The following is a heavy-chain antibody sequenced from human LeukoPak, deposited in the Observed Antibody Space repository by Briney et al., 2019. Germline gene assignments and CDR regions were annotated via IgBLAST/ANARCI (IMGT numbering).Heavy chain of an antibody. D-gene: IGHD2-2*01. CDR2: INHSGST. V-gene: IGHV4-39*07. J-gene: IGHJ4*02. CDR3: ARDRPRYCSSTSCQRALDY. CDR1: GGSISSTSYY. Sequence: SETLSLTCAVSGGSISSTSYYWAWIRQPPGKGLEWIGEINHSGSTNYNPSLKSRVTISVDTSKNQFSLKLSSVTAADTAVYYCARDRPRYCSSTSCQRALDYWGQGTLVTVSS.